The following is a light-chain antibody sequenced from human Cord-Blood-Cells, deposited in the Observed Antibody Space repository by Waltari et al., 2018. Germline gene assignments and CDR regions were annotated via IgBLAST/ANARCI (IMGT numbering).Light chain of an antibody. CDR1: SSAGGGFNY. V-gene: IGLV2-14*01. Sequence: QSALTQPASVSGTPGQSFTLSCTGTSSAGGGFNYVSWDQQHPGKAPKLMSYDVSNRPSGVSNRFSGSKSGNTASLTISGLQAEDEADYYCSSYTSSSTPVFGGGTKLTVL. CDR2: DVS. CDR3: SSYTSSSTPV. J-gene: IGLJ3*02.